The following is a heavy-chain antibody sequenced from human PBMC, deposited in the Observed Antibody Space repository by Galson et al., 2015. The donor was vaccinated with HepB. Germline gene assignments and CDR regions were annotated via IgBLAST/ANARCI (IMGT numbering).Heavy chain of an antibody. CDR1: GYIFSRYA. CDR2: ISGSGGST. V-gene: IGHV3-23*01. Sequence: SCKASGYIFSRYAMSWVRQAPGKGLEWVSAISGSGGSTYYADSVKGRFTISRDNSKNTLYLQMNSLRAEDTAVYYCAKEEYSSSPHFDYWGQGTLVTVSS. D-gene: IGHD6-6*01. CDR3: AKEEYSSSPHFDY. J-gene: IGHJ4*02.